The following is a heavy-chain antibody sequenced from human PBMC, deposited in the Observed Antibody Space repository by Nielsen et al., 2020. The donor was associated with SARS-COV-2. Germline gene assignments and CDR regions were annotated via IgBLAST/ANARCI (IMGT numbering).Heavy chain of an antibody. V-gene: IGHV5-10-1*01. Sequence: RGKGLEWMGRIDPSDSYTNYSPSFQGHVTISADKSISTAYLQWSSLKASDTAMYYCARSMRGPYYMDVWGKGTTVTVSS. J-gene: IGHJ6*03. CDR3: ARSMRGPYYMDV. D-gene: IGHD3-10*01. CDR2: IDPSDSYT.